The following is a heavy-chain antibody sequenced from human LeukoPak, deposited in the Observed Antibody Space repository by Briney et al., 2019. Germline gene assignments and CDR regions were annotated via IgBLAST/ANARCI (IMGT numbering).Heavy chain of an antibody. V-gene: IGHV3-30*04. Sequence: PGGSLRLSCAASGFTFSNYAMHWVRQAPGKGLEWVAVILHDGTNKYADSVKGRFTISRDNSKNTLYLQMIRLRVEDTAVYYCARDVGCTSTTCRYKWFDPWGQGTLVTVSS. J-gene: IGHJ5*02. CDR2: ILHDGTNK. CDR1: GFTFSNYA. CDR3: ARDVGCTSTTCRYKWFDP. D-gene: IGHD2-2*01.